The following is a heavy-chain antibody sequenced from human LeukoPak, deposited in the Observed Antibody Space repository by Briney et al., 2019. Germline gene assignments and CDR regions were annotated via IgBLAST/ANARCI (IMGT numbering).Heavy chain of an antibody. Sequence: GGSLRLSCAASGFTFSSYAMSWVRQSPGKGLEWVSAISGSGGSTYYADSVKGRFTISRDNSKNTLYLQMNSLRAEDTAVYYCAKGGYYDSSGYYGYWGQGTLVTVSS. CDR3: AKGGYYDSSGYYGY. V-gene: IGHV3-23*01. J-gene: IGHJ4*02. CDR2: ISGSGGST. CDR1: GFTFSSYA. D-gene: IGHD3-22*01.